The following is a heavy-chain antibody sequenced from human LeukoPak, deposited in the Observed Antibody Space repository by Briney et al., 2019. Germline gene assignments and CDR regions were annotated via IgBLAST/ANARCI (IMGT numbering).Heavy chain of an antibody. J-gene: IGHJ3*02. CDR2: IKSNSDGGTT. Sequence: GGSLRLSCATSGFTFSNAWMSWVRQAPGKGLEWIGRIKSNSDGGTTDYAAPVKGRFTISRGDSKNTLYLQMNSLKTEDTAVYFCSTLLSGSSAEYSALSAFNMWVQGPMAPVFS. D-gene: IGHD2-2*01. CDR3: STLLSGSSAEYSALSAFNM. V-gene: IGHV3-15*01. CDR1: GFTFSNAW.